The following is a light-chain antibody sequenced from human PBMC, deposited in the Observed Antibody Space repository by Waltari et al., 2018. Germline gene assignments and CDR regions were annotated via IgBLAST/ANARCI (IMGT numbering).Light chain of an antibody. CDR1: SSDFGIYNR. Sequence: QSALTQPPSVSGSPGQSVTISCTGSSSDFGIYNRVSWYQLPPGTAPKLIIFAVTNRPSGVPDRFSGSKSGNTASLTISGLQAEDEADYYCSLYTSSSTWVFGGGTKLTVL. J-gene: IGLJ3*02. CDR2: AVT. CDR3: SLYTSSSTWV. V-gene: IGLV2-18*01.